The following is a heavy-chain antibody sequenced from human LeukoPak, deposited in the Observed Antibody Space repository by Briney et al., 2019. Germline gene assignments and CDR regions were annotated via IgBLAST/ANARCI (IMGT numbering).Heavy chain of an antibody. CDR2: RSQDGSEK. Sequence: GGSLILSCDASGFSFISFYMSWVRHAPGGGLVWVANRSQDGSEKYYVDSVKGRFTISRDNDKTSLSLQMNSLRAEDTSIYYCARDLQPSKYIGLDVWGQGTTVTVSS. CDR1: GFSFISFY. J-gene: IGHJ6*02. CDR3: ARDLQPSKYIGLDV. V-gene: IGHV3-7*01. D-gene: IGHD4-11*01.